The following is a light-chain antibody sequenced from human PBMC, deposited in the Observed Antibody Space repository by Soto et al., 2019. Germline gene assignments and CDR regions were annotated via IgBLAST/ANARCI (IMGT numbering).Light chain of an antibody. CDR2: DAS. J-gene: IGKJ2*01. CDR3: QQYNSYSVNA. CDR1: QSISGW. Sequence: DIQMTQSPYTLSPSVGDRVSITCRASQSISGWLAGYQQKPGKAPKLLIYDASSLESGVPSRFSGSGSGTEFSLTISRLQPDDFATYYCQQYNSYSVNAFGQGTKVDIK. V-gene: IGKV1-5*01.